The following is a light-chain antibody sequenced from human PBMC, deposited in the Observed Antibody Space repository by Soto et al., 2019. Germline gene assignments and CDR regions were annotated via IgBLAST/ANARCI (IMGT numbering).Light chain of an antibody. V-gene: IGKV1-9*01. CDR2: AAS. CDR3: QQLNSYPIT. Sequence: IQLTQSPSSLSASVGDRVTITCRASQGISSNLAWYQQKPGKAPTLLIYAASTLQTGVPSRFSGSGSGTDFTLTISSLQPEDFAAYYCQQLNSYPITFGPGTKVDIK. CDR1: QGISSN. J-gene: IGKJ3*01.